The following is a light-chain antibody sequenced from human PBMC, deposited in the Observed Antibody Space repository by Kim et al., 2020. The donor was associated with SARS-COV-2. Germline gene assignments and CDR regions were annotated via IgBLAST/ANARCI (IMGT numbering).Light chain of an antibody. V-gene: IGLV3-19*01. CDR1: SLRHYY. CDR3: NSRGSSGNHL. CDR2: GKN. Sequence: VALGQTISITCQGDSLRHYYGSWYQKKPGPAAVLVIYGKNQPPSGIADRFSGSSSGNAASLTIAGAQAEDEADYCSNSRGSSGNHLFGGGTKVTVL. J-gene: IGLJ2*01.